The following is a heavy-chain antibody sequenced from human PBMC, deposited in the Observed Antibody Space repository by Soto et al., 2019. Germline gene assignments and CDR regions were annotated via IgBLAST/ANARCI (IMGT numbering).Heavy chain of an antibody. J-gene: IGHJ3*02. CDR2: IYYSGST. V-gene: IGHV4-59*01. Sequence: SETLSLTCTVSGGSISSYYWGWIRQPPGKGLEWIGYIYYSGSTNYNPSLKSRVTISVDTSKNQFSLKLSSVTAADTAVYYCARDYYDSSGYYFLGAFDIWGQGTMVTVSS. CDR3: ARDYYDSSGYYFLGAFDI. D-gene: IGHD3-22*01. CDR1: GGSISSYY.